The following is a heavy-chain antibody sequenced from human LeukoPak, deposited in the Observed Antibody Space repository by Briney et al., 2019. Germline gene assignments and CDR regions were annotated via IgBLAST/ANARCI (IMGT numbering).Heavy chain of an antibody. Sequence: GGSLRLSCAASGFTFSSYSMNWVRQAPGKGLEWVSSITSSNNYIYYGDSVKGRFTISRDDAKSSLFLQMNSLRAEDTAVYYCARAQVGYNWFDPWGQGTLVTVSS. D-gene: IGHD1-26*01. CDR3: ARAQVGYNWFDP. CDR1: GFTFSSYS. V-gene: IGHV3-21*01. J-gene: IGHJ5*01. CDR2: ITSSNNYI.